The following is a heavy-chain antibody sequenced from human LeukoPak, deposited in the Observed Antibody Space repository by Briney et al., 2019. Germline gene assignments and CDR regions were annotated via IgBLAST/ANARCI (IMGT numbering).Heavy chain of an antibody. CDR2: KNPNSGRT. CDR3: ARGPVSTHGMDV. Sequence: GASVTVSCKASGYTFTSYDINWVRQATGQGLEWMGWKNPNSGRTGFAQKFQGRLTMTTDTSISTAYMELSGLTSEDTAVYYCARGPVSTHGMDVWGQGTTVTVSS. J-gene: IGHJ6*02. V-gene: IGHV1-8*01. CDR1: GYTFTSYD. D-gene: IGHD2-2*01.